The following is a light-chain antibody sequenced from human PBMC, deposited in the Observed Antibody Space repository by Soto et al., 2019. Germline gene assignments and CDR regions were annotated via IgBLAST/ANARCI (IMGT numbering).Light chain of an antibody. CDR2: AAS. Sequence: DIQMTQSPXSLXASVGXXXXXXXRXXXSISSYLNWYQQKPGKAPKLLIYAASSLQSGVPSRFSGSGSGTDFTLTISSLQPEDFATYYCQQSYSTPRTFGQGTKLEIK. CDR1: XSISSY. CDR3: QQSYSTPRT. V-gene: IGKV1-39*01. J-gene: IGKJ2*01.